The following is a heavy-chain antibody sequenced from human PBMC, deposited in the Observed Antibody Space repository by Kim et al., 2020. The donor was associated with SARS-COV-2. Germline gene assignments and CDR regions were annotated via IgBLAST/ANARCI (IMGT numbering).Heavy chain of an antibody. Sequence: WYNDYAVSVKSRITINPGTSKNQFSLQLNSVTPEDTAVYYCARGRIAFLHWGQGTLVTVSS. CDR2: WYN. V-gene: IGHV6-1*01. J-gene: IGHJ1*01. D-gene: IGHD2-15*01. CDR3: ARGRIAFLH.